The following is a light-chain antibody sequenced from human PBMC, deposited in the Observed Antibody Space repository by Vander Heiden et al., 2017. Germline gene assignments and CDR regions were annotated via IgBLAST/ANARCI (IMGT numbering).Light chain of an antibody. CDR3: AAWDDSLNGPNVV. CDR2: SNN. Sequence: QSVLTQPPSASGTPGPRVTISCSGSSSNIGSNTVNWYQQPPGTAPKLLIYSNNQRPSGVPDRFSGSKSGTSASLAISGLQSENEADYYCAAWDDSLNGPNVVFGGGTKLTVL. CDR1: SSNIGSNT. V-gene: IGLV1-44*01. J-gene: IGLJ2*01.